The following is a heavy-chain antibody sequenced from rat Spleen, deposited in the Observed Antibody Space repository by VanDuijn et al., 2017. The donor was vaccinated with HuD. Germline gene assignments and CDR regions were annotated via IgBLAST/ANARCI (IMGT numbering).Heavy chain of an antibody. CDR1: GFSLSSYG. CDR2: IWGNGNT. CDR3: TRSKGYPGVPFDY. Sequence: QVQLKESGPGLVQPSQTLSLTCTVSGFSLSSYGVIWVRQPPGKGLEGMGVIWGNGNTNYNSGLNSRLSITRDTSKSQLNLKINSPQTEDTAIYYCTRSKGYPGVPFDYWGQGVMVTVSS. D-gene: IGHD1-4*01. V-gene: IGHV2-13*01. J-gene: IGHJ2*01.